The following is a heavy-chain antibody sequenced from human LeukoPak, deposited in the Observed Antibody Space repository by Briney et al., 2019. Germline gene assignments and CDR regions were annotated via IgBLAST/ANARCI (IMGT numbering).Heavy chain of an antibody. Sequence: AASVKVSCKASGGTFSSYAISWVRQAPGQGLEWMGGIIPIFGTANYAQKFQGRVTITTDESTSTAYMELSSLRSEDTAVYYCARGSSSAEYLQHWGQGTLVTVSS. CDR1: GGTFSSYA. J-gene: IGHJ1*01. V-gene: IGHV1-69*05. D-gene: IGHD6-6*01. CDR3: ARGSSSAEYLQH. CDR2: IIPIFGTA.